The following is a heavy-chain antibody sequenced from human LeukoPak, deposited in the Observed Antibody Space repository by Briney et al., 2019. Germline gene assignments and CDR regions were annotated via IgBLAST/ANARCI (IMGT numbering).Heavy chain of an antibody. J-gene: IGHJ4*02. CDR2: IYYSGST. D-gene: IGHD7-27*01. Sequence: PSETLSLTCTVSGGSISSSSYYWGWIRQPPGKGLEWIGSIYYSGSTYYNPSLKSRVTISVDTSKNQFSLKLSSVTAADTAVYYCARQLGTFDYWGQGTLVTVSP. CDR3: ARQLGTFDY. CDR1: GGSISSSSYY. V-gene: IGHV4-39*01.